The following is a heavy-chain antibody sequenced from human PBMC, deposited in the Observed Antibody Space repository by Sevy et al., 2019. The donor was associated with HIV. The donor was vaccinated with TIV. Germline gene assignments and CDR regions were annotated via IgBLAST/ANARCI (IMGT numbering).Heavy chain of an antibody. V-gene: IGHV1-58*01. CDR3: AATSDYDSSGYYRLTYYGMDV. CDR2: IVVGSGNT. J-gene: IGHJ6*02. D-gene: IGHD3-22*01. CDR1: GFTFTSSA. Sequence: ASVKVSCKASGFTFTSSAVQWVRQARGQRLEWIGWIVVGSGNTNYAQKFQERVTITRDMSTSTAYMWLSSLRSEDTAVYYCAATSDYDSSGYYRLTYYGMDVWGQGTTVTVSS.